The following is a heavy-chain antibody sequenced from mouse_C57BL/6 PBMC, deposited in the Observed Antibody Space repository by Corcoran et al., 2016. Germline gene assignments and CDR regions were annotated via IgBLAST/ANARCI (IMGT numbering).Heavy chain of an antibody. J-gene: IGHJ3*01. CDR3: ARVYDFWFAY. CDR1: GYTFTTYG. Sequence: QIQLVQSGPELKKPGETVKISCKASGYTFTTYGMSWVKQAPGKGLKWRGWINTYSGVPTYADDFKGRFAFSLETSASTAYLQINNLKNEDTATYFWARVYDFWFAYWGQGTLVTVSA. CDR2: INTYSGVP. D-gene: IGHD2-3*01. V-gene: IGHV9-3*01.